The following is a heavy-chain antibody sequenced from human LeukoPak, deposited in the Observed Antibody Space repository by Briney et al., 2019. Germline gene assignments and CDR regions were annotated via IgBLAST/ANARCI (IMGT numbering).Heavy chain of an antibody. V-gene: IGHV3-33*06. CDR1: GFTFSSYG. J-gene: IGHJ4*02. CDR2: IWYDGSNK. CDR3: AKDLCSSTSCYRAFDS. D-gene: IGHD2-2*02. Sequence: PGGSLRLSCAASGFTFSSYGMHWVRQAPGKGLEWVAVIWYDGSNKYYADSVKGRFTISRDNSKNTLYLQMNSLRAEDTAMYYCAKDLCSSTSCYRAFDSWGQGTLVTVSS.